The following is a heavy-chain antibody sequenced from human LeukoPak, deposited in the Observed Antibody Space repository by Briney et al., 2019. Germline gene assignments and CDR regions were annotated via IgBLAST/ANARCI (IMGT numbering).Heavy chain of an antibody. V-gene: IGHV3-7*01. D-gene: IGHD3-16*01. CDR3: ARGELGGIVPDAGFDI. CDR2: IKEDGIKK. J-gene: IGHJ3*02. Sequence: GGSLRLSCAASGFIFSRYWMNWVRQAPGKGLEWVANIKEDGIKKYYVDSVEGRFTISRDNAKNLLYLQMSSLRAEDTAVYYCARGELGGIVPDAGFDIWGQGTMVTVSS. CDR1: GFIFSRYW.